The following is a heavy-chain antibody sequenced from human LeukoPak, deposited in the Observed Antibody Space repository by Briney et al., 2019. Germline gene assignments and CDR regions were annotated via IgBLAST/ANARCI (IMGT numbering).Heavy chain of an antibody. CDR3: ARDYYGSSGAPFFDY. D-gene: IGHD3-22*01. J-gene: IGHJ4*02. CDR1: GGSISTYY. CDR2: IYYSGST. Sequence: SETLSLTCTVSGGSISTYYWSRIRQPPGKGLEWIGYIYYSGSTNYNPSLKSRATISVDTSTNQFSLKLSSVTAADTAVYYCARDYYGSSGAPFFDYWGQGTLVTVSS. V-gene: IGHV4-59*01.